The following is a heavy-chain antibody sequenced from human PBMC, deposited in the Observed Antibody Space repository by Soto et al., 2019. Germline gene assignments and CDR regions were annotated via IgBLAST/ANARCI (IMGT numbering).Heavy chain of an antibody. V-gene: IGHV3-33*01. J-gene: IGHJ6*02. CDR3: ARVEKQSLVPVYYGMDV. CDR2: IWYDGSKQ. D-gene: IGHD6-19*01. Sequence: QVQLVESGGGVVQPGKSLRLSCAASGFIFSSCAMHWVRQAPGKGLEWVAVIWYDGSKQYYEDSVKGRFTISRDNFKNTLYLQMKTLRPEDTAVYYLARVEKQSLVPVYYGMDVWGQGTTVTVS. CDR1: GFIFSSCA.